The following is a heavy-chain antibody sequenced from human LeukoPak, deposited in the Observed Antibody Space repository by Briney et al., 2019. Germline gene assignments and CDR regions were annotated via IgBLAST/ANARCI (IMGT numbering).Heavy chain of an antibody. CDR1: GYTFTDHY. J-gene: IGHJ4*02. V-gene: IGHV1-2*02. CDR2: INPNSGGT. D-gene: IGHD4-23*01. Sequence: GASVKVSCTASGYTFTDHYMHWVRQAPGQGLEWVGWINPNSGGTNYAQKFQGRVTMTRDTSINTAYMEVSRLRSDDTAVYYCASIGGTSLEYWGQGTLVTVSS. CDR3: ASIGGTSLEY.